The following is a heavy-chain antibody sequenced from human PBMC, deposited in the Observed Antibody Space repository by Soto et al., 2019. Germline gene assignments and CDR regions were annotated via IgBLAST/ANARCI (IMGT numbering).Heavy chain of an antibody. CDR2: ISDRSSYI. D-gene: IGHD4-17*01. CDR3: VRQTTVVPYYFDY. Sequence: GGSLRLSCAASGFTFDRYSMNWVRQTPGKGLEWVSSISDRSSYIYYADSLKGRFTISRDNTKNSLYLQMNSVRAEDTAVYYCVRQTTVVPYYFDYWGQGTMVTVSS. J-gene: IGHJ4*02. V-gene: IGHV3-21*01. CDR1: GFTFDRYS.